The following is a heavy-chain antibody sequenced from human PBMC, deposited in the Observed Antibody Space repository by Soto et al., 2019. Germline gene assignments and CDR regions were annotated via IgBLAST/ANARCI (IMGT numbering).Heavy chain of an antibody. D-gene: IGHD3-22*01. CDR3: ARNYYDSSGYYNEYYFDY. CDR2: ISYDGSNK. J-gene: IGHJ4*02. V-gene: IGHV3-30-3*01. CDR1: GFTFSSYA. Sequence: PGGSLRLSCAASGFTFSSYAMHWVRQAPGKGLEWVAVISYDGSNKYYAGSVKGRFTISRDNSKNTLYLQMNSLRAEDTAVYYCARNYYDSSGYYNEYYFDYWGQGTLVTVSS.